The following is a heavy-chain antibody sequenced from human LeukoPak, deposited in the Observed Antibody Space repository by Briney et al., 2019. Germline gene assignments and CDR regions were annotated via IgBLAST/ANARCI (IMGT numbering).Heavy chain of an antibody. CDR1: GCTFSGYW. V-gene: IGHV3-7*01. CDR3: ATSDDSSGSD. Sequence: GGSLRLSCAASGCTFSGYWMSWVRQAPGKGLEWVANINLDGSVKHYVDSAKGRFTISRDNAKNSLYLQMNSLRAEDTALYYCATSDDSSGSDWGQGTLVTVSS. CDR2: INLDGSVK. J-gene: IGHJ4*02. D-gene: IGHD3-22*01.